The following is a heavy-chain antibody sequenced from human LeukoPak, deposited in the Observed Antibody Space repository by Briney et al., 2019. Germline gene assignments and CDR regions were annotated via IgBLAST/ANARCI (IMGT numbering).Heavy chain of an antibody. J-gene: IGHJ4*02. V-gene: IGHV4-34*01. Sequence: SETLSLTCAVYGGSFSGYYWSWIRQPPGKGLEWIGEINHSGSTNYNPSLKSRITISVDTSKNQFSLKLSSVTAADTAVYYCARGDNFDYWGQGTLVTVSS. CDR2: INHSGST. CDR1: GGSFSGYY. CDR3: ARGDNFDY.